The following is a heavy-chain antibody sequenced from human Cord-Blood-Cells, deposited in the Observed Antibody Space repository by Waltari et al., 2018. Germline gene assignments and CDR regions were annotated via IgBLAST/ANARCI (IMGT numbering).Heavy chain of an antibody. D-gene: IGHD2-21*02. Sequence: QVQLVQSGAEVKKPGSSVKVSCKASGGTFSSYAISWVRQAPGQGLEWMGGIIPTFGTANYAQKFQGRVTITADESTSTAYMELSSLRSEDTAVYYCARGGLIREHIVVVTAIYYYGMDVWGQGTTVTVSS. V-gene: IGHV1-69*01. J-gene: IGHJ6*02. CDR1: GGTFSSYA. CDR3: ARGGLIREHIVVVTAIYYYGMDV. CDR2: IIPTFGTA.